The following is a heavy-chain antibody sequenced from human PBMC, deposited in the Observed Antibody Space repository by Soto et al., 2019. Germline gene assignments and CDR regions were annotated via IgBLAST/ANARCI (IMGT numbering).Heavy chain of an antibody. J-gene: IGHJ4*02. D-gene: IGHD6-6*01. Sequence: KASETLSLTCAVSGGSISSSNWWSWVRQPPGKGLEWIGEIYHSGSTNYNPSLKSRVTISVDKSKSQFSLKLSSVTAADTAVYYCARATTYSSSREFDYWGQGTLVTVSS. CDR1: GGSISSSNW. V-gene: IGHV4-4*02. CDR3: ARATTYSSSREFDY. CDR2: IYHSGST.